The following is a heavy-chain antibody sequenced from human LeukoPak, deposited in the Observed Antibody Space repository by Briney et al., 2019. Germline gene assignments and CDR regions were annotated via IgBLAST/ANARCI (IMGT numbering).Heavy chain of an antibody. Sequence: VASVKVSCKASGYIFTTYAMHWVRQAPGQRLEWMGWITAGNGNTKYSQKFQGRVTITSDTSASTAYMELSSLRSEDTAMYFCARLVGAEPNFDYWGQGTLVTVSS. D-gene: IGHD2-15*01. CDR1: GYIFTTYA. V-gene: IGHV1-3*01. CDR2: ITAGNGNT. J-gene: IGHJ4*02. CDR3: ARLVGAEPNFDY.